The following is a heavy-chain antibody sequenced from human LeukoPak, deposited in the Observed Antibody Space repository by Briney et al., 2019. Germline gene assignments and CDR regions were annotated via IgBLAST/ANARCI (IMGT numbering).Heavy chain of an antibody. D-gene: IGHD1-1*01. Sequence: SVKVSCKASGGTFSRYAISWVRQAPGQGLEWMGGIIPIFGTANYAQKFQGRVTITADESTSTAYMELSSLRSEDTAVYYCATELARGSYWGQGTLVTVSS. CDR3: ATELARGSY. V-gene: IGHV1-69*13. CDR1: GGTFSRYA. J-gene: IGHJ4*02. CDR2: IIPIFGTA.